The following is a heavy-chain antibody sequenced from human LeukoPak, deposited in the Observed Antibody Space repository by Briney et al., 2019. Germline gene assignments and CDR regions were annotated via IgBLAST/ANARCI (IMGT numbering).Heavy chain of an antibody. D-gene: IGHD6-13*01. V-gene: IGHV4-59*08. J-gene: IGHJ4*02. CDR3: ARHSHAGSSWYTPDYFDY. CDR1: GGSISSYY. CDR2: IYYSGST. Sequence: SETLSLTCTVSGGSISSYYWSWIRQPPGKGLEWIGYIYYSGSTNYNPSLKSRVTISVDTSKNQFSLKLSSVTAADTAVYYCARHSHAGSSWYTPDYFDYWGQGTLVTVSS.